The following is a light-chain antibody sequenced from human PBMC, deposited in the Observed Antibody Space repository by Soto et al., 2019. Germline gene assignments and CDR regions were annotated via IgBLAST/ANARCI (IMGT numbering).Light chain of an antibody. CDR3: SSFANSNNLV. V-gene: IGLV2-8*01. J-gene: IGLJ1*01. CDR1: SSDVGAYDY. Sequence: QSALTQPPSASGSPGQSVTISCTGTSSDVGAYDYVSSYQQHPGEAPKLMIYDVSKRPSGVPVRFSGSKSGHTASLTVSWRQTEDVADYYCSSFANSNNLVFGTGNKVNLL. CDR2: DVS.